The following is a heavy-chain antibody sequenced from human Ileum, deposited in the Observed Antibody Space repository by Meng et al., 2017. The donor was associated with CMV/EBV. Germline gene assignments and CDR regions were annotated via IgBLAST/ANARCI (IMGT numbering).Heavy chain of an antibody. D-gene: IGHD4-17*01. V-gene: IGHV4-34*01. CDR1: GGYFSGYF. CDR3: AREAVGVENGDYADY. CDR2: INHSGST. Sequence: QEHQWAASLLKPSGSLSLPWAVYGGYFSGYFWSWTRKLPGKGLEWMGEINHSGSTNYNPSLKSRFTISADTSKKWFSLKVSSVTAADTAVYYCAREAVGVENGDYADYWGQGILVTVSS. J-gene: IGHJ4*02.